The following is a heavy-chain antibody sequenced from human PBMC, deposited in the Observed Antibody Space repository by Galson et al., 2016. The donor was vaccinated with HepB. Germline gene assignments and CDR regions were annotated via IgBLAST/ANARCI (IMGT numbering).Heavy chain of an antibody. V-gene: IGHV4-61*02. Sequence: TLSLTCTVSGDSISSGSYYWTWIRQPAGKGLEWIGRIYTSGSTNYNPSLKTRITISVDASKNQFSLRLTSVTAADTAIYYCAIERDIMELREFGAPLYYHGLHVGGKGTTVTVSS. D-gene: IGHD3-16*01. CDR1: GDSISSGSYY. J-gene: IGHJ6*04. CDR3: AIERDIMELREFGAPLYYHGLHV. CDR2: IYTSGST.